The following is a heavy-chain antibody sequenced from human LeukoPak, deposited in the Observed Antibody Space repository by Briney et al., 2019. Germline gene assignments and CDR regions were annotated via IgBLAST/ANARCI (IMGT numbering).Heavy chain of an antibody. V-gene: IGHV3-13*01. J-gene: IGHJ4*02. D-gene: IGHD3-10*01. CDR1: GFTFSSYD. Sequence: GGSLRLSCAASGFTFSSYDMHWVRQATGKGLEWVSDIGTAGDTYYPGSVKGRFTISRENAKNSLSLQMNSLRAGDTAVYYCAGDVGTMVRGFDYWGPGTLVTVSS. CDR3: AGDVGTMVRGFDY. CDR2: IGTAGDT.